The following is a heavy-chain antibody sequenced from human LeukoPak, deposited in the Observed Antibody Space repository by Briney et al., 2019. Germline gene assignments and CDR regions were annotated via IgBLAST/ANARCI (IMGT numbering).Heavy chain of an antibody. CDR2: IYWNDDK. D-gene: IGHD3-10*01. J-gene: IGHJ4*02. Sequence: SGPTLVNPTQTLTLTCTFSGFSLSTSGVGVGWIRQPPGKALEWLALIYWNDDKRYSPSLKSRLTITKDTSKNQVVLTMTNMDPVDTATYYCAHRQGSWGYYYGSGSYYGEYYFDYWGQGTLVTVSS. CDR3: AHRQGSWGYYYGSGSYYGEYYFDY. CDR1: GFSLSTSGVG. V-gene: IGHV2-5*01.